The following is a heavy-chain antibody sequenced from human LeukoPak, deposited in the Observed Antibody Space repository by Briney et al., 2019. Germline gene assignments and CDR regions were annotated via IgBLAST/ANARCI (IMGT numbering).Heavy chain of an antibody. Sequence: GGSLRLSCAASGFTVISDNMSWVRRSPGKGLEWVSVIYSGDDGTNYADSVRGRFTISRDDSKNTVYLQMNSLRVEDSAIYYCAKRSRGYYDYWGQGTLVTVSS. V-gene: IGHV3-66*02. CDR1: GFTVISDN. J-gene: IGHJ4*02. D-gene: IGHD2-21*01. CDR3: AKRSRGYYDY. CDR2: IYSGDDGT.